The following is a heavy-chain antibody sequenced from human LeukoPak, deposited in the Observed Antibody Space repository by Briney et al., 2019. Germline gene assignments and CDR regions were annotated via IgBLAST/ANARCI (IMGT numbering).Heavy chain of an antibody. V-gene: IGHV3-23*01. CDR1: GFTFSNYA. D-gene: IGHD3-10*01. J-gene: IGHJ4*02. CDR2: INNDGRST. Sequence: GGSLRLSCAASGFTFSNYAMSWVRQAPGKGLEWVAAINNDGRSTYYADSVKGRFTISRDNSKDTLYLQMNSLRADDSAVYFCAKGREWLFSYFDFWGQGTLVTVSS. CDR3: AKGREWLFSYFDF.